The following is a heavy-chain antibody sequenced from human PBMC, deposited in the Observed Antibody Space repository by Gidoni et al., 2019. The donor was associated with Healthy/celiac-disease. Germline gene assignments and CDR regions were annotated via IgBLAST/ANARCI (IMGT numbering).Heavy chain of an antibody. CDR2: IIPIFGTT. CDR3: ATERGYCSSTSCYPEPYYYYYGMDV. V-gene: IGHV1-69*01. D-gene: IGHD2-2*01. Sequence: QVQLVQSGAEVKKPGSSVKVACKASGVTFSSYAISWVRQAPGQGLEWMGGIIPIFGTTNYAQKFQGRVTITADESTSTAYMELSSLRSEDTAVYYCATERGYCSSTSCYPEPYYYYYGMDVWGQGTTVTVSS. J-gene: IGHJ6*02. CDR1: GVTFSSYA.